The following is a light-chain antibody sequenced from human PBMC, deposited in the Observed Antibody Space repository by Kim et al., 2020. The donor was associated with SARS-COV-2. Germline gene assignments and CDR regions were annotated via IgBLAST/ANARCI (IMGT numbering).Light chain of an antibody. J-gene: IGKJ5*01. CDR2: GAT. CDR3: LQHSTYPIT. V-gene: IGKV1-17*01. CDR1: QENRND. Sequence: YMRRRVTITCRPSQENRNDFGWYQQNPGRVTKRLIYGATSRQSRVPSRFSGSGSGTEYTLTISSVQPEDFATYFCLQHSTYPITFGQGTRLEI.